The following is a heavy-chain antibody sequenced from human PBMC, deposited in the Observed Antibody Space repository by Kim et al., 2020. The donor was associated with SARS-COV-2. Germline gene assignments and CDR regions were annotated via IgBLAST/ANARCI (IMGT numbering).Heavy chain of an antibody. CDR2: INGDGSST. CDR1: GFTFSTYW. CDR3: VRAGWGYCSGGRRNSGGYFDN. J-gene: IGHJ4*02. Sequence: GGSLRLSCAASGFTFSTYWMHWVRQAPGKGLVWVSRINGDGSSTVYADSVKGRFTISRDNAKNTVYLQMNSLRAEDTAVYYCVRAGWGYCSGGRRNSGGYFDNWGQGTLVTVSS. D-gene: IGHD2-15*01. V-gene: IGHV3-74*01.